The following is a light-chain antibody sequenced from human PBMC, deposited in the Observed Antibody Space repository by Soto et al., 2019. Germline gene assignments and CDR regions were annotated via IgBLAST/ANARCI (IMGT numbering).Light chain of an antibody. J-gene: IGKJ4*01. V-gene: IGKV3-20*01. CDR3: HQYGSSVLT. CDR1: QTINNTY. CDR2: GAS. Sequence: EIVLTQSPGTLSLSPGERATLSCRANQTINNTYFAWYQQKHGQAPRLLLYGASSRATGIPVRLSGSGYGTVCTLTFTRLYPEDFAVYYGHQYGSSVLTFGGGTTVEVK.